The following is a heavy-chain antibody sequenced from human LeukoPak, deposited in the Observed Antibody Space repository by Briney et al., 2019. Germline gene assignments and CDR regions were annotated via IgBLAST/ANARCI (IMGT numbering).Heavy chain of an antibody. J-gene: IGHJ3*02. V-gene: IGHV4-39*07. CDR1: GVSISNYY. CDR2: IYSSGST. CDR3: ARSDGYGLVGI. Sequence: SSETLSLTCTVSGVSISNYYWGWIRQPPGKTLEWIGSIYSSGSTYYNPSLKSRVIIIIDTPKNHFSLTLSSLTAADTAVYYCARSDGYGLVGIWGQGTMVTVSS. D-gene: IGHD3-10*01.